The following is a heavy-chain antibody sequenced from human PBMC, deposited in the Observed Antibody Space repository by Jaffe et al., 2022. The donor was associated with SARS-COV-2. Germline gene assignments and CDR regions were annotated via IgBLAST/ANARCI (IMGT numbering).Heavy chain of an antibody. CDR3: ARDKGTYDFWSGYYGMDV. D-gene: IGHD3-3*01. CDR2: IYTSGST. J-gene: IGHJ6*02. V-gene: IGHV4-61*02. Sequence: QVQLQESGPGLVKPSQTLSLTCTVSGGSISSGSYYWSWIRQPAGKGLEWIGRIYTSGSTNYNPSLKSRVTISVDTSKNQFSLKLSSVTAADTAVYYCARDKGTYDFWSGYYGMDVWGQGTTVTVSS. CDR1: GGSISSGSYY.